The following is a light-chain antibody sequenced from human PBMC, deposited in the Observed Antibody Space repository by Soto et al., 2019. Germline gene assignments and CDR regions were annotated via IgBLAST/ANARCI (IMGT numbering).Light chain of an antibody. CDR2: RAP. CDR1: QSVGSN. J-gene: IGKJ5*01. Sequence: ENVVKQSPSAVSVSQGERVTLSCRARQSVGSNLAWYQQKPGQAPRLRIYRAPTRATRIPDRSSGSGSGTEFHLTISSLQYEDFAVYYCQQYNNWPITSGQRTRLE. CDR3: QQYNNWPIT. V-gene: IGKV3-15*01.